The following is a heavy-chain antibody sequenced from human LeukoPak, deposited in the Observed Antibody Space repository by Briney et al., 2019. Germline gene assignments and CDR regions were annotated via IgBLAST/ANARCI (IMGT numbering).Heavy chain of an antibody. CDR3: AKIRYCSSTNCYRGEYYFDY. CDR2: ISGSGGST. V-gene: IGHV3-23*01. Sequence: GGSLRLSCAASGFTFSSYAMSWVRQAPGKGLEWVSAISGSGGSTYYADSVKGRFTISRDNSKNTLYLQMNSLRAEDTAVYYCAKIRYCSSTNCYRGEYYFDYWGQGTLVTVSS. CDR1: GFTFSSYA. D-gene: IGHD2-2*01. J-gene: IGHJ4*02.